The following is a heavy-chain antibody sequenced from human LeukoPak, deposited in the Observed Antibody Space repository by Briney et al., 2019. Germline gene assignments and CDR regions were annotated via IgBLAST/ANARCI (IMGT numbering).Heavy chain of an antibody. Sequence: GGSLRLSCAASGFTFSTYSMTWVRQAPGKGLEWVSSISSSSSYIYYADSVKGRFTISRDNAKNSLYLQMSSLRAEDSAVYYCARGPPLDPWGQGTLVTVSP. CDR3: ARGPPLDP. CDR2: ISSSSSYI. J-gene: IGHJ5*02. V-gene: IGHV3-21*01. CDR1: GFTFSTYS.